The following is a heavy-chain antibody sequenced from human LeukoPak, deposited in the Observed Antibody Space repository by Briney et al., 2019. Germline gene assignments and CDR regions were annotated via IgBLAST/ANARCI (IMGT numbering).Heavy chain of an antibody. CDR1: GYSIGVGYY. V-gene: IGHV4-38-2*01. CDR2: IHYSGNT. Sequence: SETLPLTCGVSGYSIGVGYYWGWIRQPPGKGLEWIGGIHYSGNTYYNPSLKSRVTISMDTSKNQFSLKLSSVTAADTAVYYCARVSTANIKYFFDYWGQGTLVTVSS. D-gene: IGHD5-18*01. CDR3: ARVSTANIKYFFDY. J-gene: IGHJ4*02.